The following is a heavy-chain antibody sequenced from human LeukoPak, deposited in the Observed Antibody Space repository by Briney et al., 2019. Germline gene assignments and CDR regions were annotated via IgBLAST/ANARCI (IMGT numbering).Heavy chain of an antibody. V-gene: IGHV3-7*03. Sequence: GGSLRLSCAASGFTFSSYWMSWVRQAPGKGLEWVANIKQDGSEKYYVDSVKGRFTISRDNSKNSLYLQMNSLRTEDTALYYCAKEYTAMVTLDYYMDVWGKGTTVTVSS. J-gene: IGHJ6*03. CDR2: IKQDGSEK. D-gene: IGHD5-18*01. CDR1: GFTFSSYW. CDR3: AKEYTAMVTLDYYMDV.